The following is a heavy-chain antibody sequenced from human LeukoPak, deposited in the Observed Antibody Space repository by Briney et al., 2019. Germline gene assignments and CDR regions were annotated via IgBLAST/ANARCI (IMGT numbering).Heavy chain of an antibody. V-gene: IGHV1-2*04. D-gene: IGHD6-19*01. CDR1: GYTFTGYY. CDR2: IDPNSGGT. J-gene: IGHJ2*01. Sequence: ASVKVSCKASGYTFTGYYMHWVRQAPGQGLEWMGWIDPNSGGTNYAQKFQGCVTMTRDTSISTAYMELSRLRSDDTAVYYCARGLHSSGWYSSTFGWYFDLWGRGTLVTVSS. CDR3: ARGLHSSGWYSSTFGWYFDL.